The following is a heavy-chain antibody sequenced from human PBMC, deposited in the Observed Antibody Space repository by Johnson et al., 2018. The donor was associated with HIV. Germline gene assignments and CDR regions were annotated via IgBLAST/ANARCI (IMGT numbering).Heavy chain of an antibody. V-gene: IGHV3-23*04. J-gene: IGHJ3*02. Sequence: VQLVESGGGLVQPGRSLRLSCTVSGFTFGDYAMTWFRQAPGRGLEWVSAISGSGGSTYYADSVKGRFTISRDNSKNTLYLQMNSLRAEDTAVYYCARDLDLREDLAFDIWGQGTMVTVSS. CDR2: ISGSGGST. D-gene: IGHD1-1*01. CDR1: GFTFGDYA. CDR3: ARDLDLREDLAFDI.